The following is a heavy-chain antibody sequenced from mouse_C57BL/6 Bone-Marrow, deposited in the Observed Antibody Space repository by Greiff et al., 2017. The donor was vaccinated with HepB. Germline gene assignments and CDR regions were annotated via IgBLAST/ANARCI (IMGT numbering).Heavy chain of an antibody. V-gene: IGHV1-26*01. CDR2: INPNNGGT. Sequence: EVQLQQSGPELVKPGASVKISCKASGYTFTDYYMNWVKQSHGKSLEWIGDINPNNGGTSYNQKFKGKATLTVDKSSSTAYMELRSLTSEDSAVYYCASVILRRWFAYWGQGTLVTVSA. CDR1: GYTFTDYY. J-gene: IGHJ3*01. CDR3: ASVILRRWFAY. D-gene: IGHD1-2*01.